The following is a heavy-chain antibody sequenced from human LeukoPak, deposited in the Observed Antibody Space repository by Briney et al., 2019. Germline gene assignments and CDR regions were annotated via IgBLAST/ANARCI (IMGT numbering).Heavy chain of an antibody. CDR1: GGSISPYY. D-gene: IGHD6-13*01. J-gene: IGHJ3*02. CDR3: ARLRRYSSRPDAIDI. V-gene: IGHV4-59*08. CDR2: IDYSGST. Sequence: SETLSLTCTVSGGSISPYYWSWIRQPPGKGLEWVGYIDYSGSTNYNPSLRSRVTISVDPSKNQFSLNLSSVTAADTAVYYCARLRRYSSRPDAIDIWGQGTMVTVSS.